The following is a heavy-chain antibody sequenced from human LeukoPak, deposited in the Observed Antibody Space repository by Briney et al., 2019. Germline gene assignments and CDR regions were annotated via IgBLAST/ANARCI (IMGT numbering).Heavy chain of an antibody. CDR1: GFTFSDYA. Sequence: GGSLRLSCTASGFTFSDYAMSWFRQAPGKGLEWVSAISGSGGSTYYADSVKGRFTISRDNSKNTLYLQMNSLRAEDTAVYYCAKDREIFGVVTSFDYWGQGTLVTVSS. CDR3: AKDREIFGVVTSFDY. CDR2: ISGSGGST. V-gene: IGHV3-23*01. J-gene: IGHJ4*02. D-gene: IGHD3-3*01.